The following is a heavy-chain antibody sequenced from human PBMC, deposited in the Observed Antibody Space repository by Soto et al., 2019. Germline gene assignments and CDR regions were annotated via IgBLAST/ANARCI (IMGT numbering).Heavy chain of an antibody. V-gene: IGHV1-2*02. D-gene: IGHD1-26*01. CDR1: GYTFTGYY. CDR3: AKGGAIVAAGTRVFLYNAMDV. Sequence: ASVTVSCKASGYTFTGYYVHWVRQAPGQGLEWMGWINPNSGDTYLAQRFQGRVTMNRDTSIGTAYMELTGLTSDDTAEYYCAKGGAIVAAGTRVFLYNAMDVWGQGTTVTVSS. J-gene: IGHJ6*02. CDR2: INPNSGDT.